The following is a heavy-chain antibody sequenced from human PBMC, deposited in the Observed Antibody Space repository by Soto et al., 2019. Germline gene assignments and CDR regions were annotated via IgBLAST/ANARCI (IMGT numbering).Heavy chain of an antibody. Sequence: QVQLVQSGAEVKKPGASVKVSCKASGYTFTSYYMPWVRQAPGQGLEWMGIINPSGGSTSYAQKFQGRVTMTRDTSTSTVYMELSSLRSEDTAVYYCARDPYCSGGSCYSLDAFDIWGQGTMVTVSS. CDR2: INPSGGST. V-gene: IGHV1-46*03. D-gene: IGHD2-15*01. CDR1: GYTFTSYY. CDR3: ARDPYCSGGSCYSLDAFDI. J-gene: IGHJ3*02.